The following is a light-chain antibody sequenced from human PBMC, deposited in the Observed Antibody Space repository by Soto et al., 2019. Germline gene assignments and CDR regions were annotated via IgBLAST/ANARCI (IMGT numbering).Light chain of an antibody. CDR1: TSNIGSNT. V-gene: IGLV1-44*01. CDR3: AAWDDSQSGYV. Sequence: QSALTQPPSASGTPGQRVTISCSGSTSNIGSNTVNWYQQHPGTTPKLLIYSNNQRPSGVPHRFSGSKSATSASLATTGRQSEDEADYYCAAWDDSQSGYVFGTGTKVTVL. J-gene: IGLJ1*01. CDR2: SNN.